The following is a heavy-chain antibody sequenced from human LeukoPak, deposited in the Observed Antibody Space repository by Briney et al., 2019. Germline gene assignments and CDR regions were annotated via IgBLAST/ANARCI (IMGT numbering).Heavy chain of an antibody. CDR2: IYYSGST. Sequence: TSEALSLTCTVSGGSISSSSYYWGWIRQPPGKGLEWIVSIYYSGSTYYNPSLKSRATISVATSKTQFSLKLSSVTAADTAVHYCARHSGGGIAAAGTLDYWGQGTLVTVSS. D-gene: IGHD6-13*01. J-gene: IGHJ4*02. CDR1: GGSISSSSYY. CDR3: ARHSGGGIAAAGTLDY. V-gene: IGHV4-39*01.